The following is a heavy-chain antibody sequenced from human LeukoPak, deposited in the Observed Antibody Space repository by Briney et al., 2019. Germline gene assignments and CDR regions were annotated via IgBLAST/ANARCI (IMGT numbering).Heavy chain of an antibody. D-gene: IGHD2-15*01. J-gene: IGHJ4*02. Sequence: ASVKVSCKASGYTFTGYYMHWVRQAPGQGLEWMGWINPNSGGTNYAQKFQGWVTMTRDTSTSTAYMELSRLRSDDTAVYYCAREDCSGGSCYHYDYWGQGTLVTVSS. V-gene: IGHV1-2*04. CDR1: GYTFTGYY. CDR3: AREDCSGGSCYHYDY. CDR2: INPNSGGT.